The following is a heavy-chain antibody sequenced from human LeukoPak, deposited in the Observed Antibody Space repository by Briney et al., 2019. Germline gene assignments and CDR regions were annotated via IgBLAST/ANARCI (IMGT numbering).Heavy chain of an antibody. J-gene: IGHJ6*02. CDR3: ARAYYGDFQDGMDV. CDR1: GFTFSSYS. D-gene: IGHD3-10*01. CDR2: ISSSSSTI. Sequence: PGRSLRLSCAASGFTFSSYSMNWVRQAPGKGLEWVSYISSSSSTIYYADSVKGRFTISRDNAKNSLYLQMNSLRAEDTAVYYCARAYYGDFQDGMDVWGQGTTVTVSS. V-gene: IGHV3-48*01.